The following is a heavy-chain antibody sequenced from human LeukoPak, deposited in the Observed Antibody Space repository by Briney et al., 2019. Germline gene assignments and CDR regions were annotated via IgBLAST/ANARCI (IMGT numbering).Heavy chain of an antibody. CDR3: ARDGVATTRHHYYYYGMDV. D-gene: IGHD5-12*01. CDR1: GGSISSYY. Sequence: SETLSLTCTVSGGSISSYYWSWIRQPAGKGLEWIGRINTSGSTNYNPSLKSRVTISVDTSKNQFSLKLSSVTAADTAVYYCARDGVATTRHHYYYYGMDVWGQGTTVTVSS. V-gene: IGHV4-4*07. CDR2: INTSGST. J-gene: IGHJ6*02.